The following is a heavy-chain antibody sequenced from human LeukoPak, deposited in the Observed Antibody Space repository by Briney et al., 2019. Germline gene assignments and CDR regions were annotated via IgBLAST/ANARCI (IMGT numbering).Heavy chain of an antibody. D-gene: IGHD1-26*01. CDR2: ISWNSGSI. CDR1: GFTFDDYA. J-gene: IGHJ4*02. CDR3: AKDLIVGATI. Sequence: QPGGSLRLSCAASGFTFDDYAMHWVRQAPGKGLEWVSGISWNSGSIGYADSVKGRFTISRDNAKNSLYLQMNSLRAEDTALYYCAKDLIVGATIGGQGTLVTVSS. V-gene: IGHV3-9*01.